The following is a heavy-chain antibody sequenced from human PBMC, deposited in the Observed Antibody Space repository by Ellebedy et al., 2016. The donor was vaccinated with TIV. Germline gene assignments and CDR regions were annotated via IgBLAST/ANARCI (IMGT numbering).Heavy chain of an antibody. Sequence: GESLKISCAASGFTFSSYWMHWVRQAPGKGLVWVSHVNSDGSSTTYADSVKGRFTISRDNAKSTLYLQMNSLRAEDTAVYYCARKRMWEFDPWGQGTLVTVSS. V-gene: IGHV3-74*01. CDR2: VNSDGSST. J-gene: IGHJ5*02. CDR3: ARKRMWEFDP. D-gene: IGHD1-26*01. CDR1: GFTFSSYW.